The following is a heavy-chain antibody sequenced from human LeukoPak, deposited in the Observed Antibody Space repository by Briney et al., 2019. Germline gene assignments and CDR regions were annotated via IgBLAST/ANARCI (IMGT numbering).Heavy chain of an antibody. D-gene: IGHD3-10*01. V-gene: IGHV4-4*09. CDR3: ATRGY. CDR2: IYGSGRT. Sequence: SETLSLTCTVSGVSINSHYLNWIRQPPGKGLEWIGYIYGSGRTNYNPSLKSRVTMSVDTSKSQFSLRLSSVTAADTAVYYCATRGYWGQGTLVTVSS. CDR1: GVSINSHY. J-gene: IGHJ4*02.